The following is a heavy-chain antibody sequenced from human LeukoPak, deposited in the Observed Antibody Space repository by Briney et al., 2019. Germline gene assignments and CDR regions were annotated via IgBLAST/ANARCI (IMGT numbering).Heavy chain of an antibody. V-gene: IGHV4-39*07. CDR2: ISYSGTT. D-gene: IGHD3-3*01. Sequence: SETLSLTCTASGGSISSTSYYWGWIRQPPGKGLEWLGSISYSGTTYYNPSLKSRVTISVDTSKNQFSLKLNSVTAADTAVYYCARDPDFWSGYYNFDYWGQGTLVTVSS. J-gene: IGHJ4*02. CDR1: GGSISSTSYY. CDR3: ARDPDFWSGYYNFDY.